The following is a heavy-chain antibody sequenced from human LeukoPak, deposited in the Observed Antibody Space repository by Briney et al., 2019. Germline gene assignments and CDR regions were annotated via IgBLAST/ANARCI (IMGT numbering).Heavy chain of an antibody. CDR3: AKDRRSGWYDLSGFAFDI. J-gene: IGHJ3*02. CDR2: ITGSGGST. V-gene: IGHV3-23*01. CDR1: GFTFSTYA. D-gene: IGHD6-19*01. Sequence: GGSLRLSCAASGFTFSTYAMNWVRQAPGKRLEWVSSITGSGGSTYYADSVKGRFTISRDNSKNTLYLQMNSLRAEDTAVYYCAKDRRSGWYDLSGFAFDIWGQGTMVTVSS.